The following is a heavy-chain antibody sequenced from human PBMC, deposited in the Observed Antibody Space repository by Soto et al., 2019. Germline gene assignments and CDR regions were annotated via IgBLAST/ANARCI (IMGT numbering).Heavy chain of an antibody. Sequence: GSLRLSCAAFGFTFRNYAMDWVRQAPGKGLEWVSSIVINGGATHYADSVKGRFTISRDNSNNMLYLQMSSLRAEDTAVYYCAKESAAGWYPLHYWGQATPVTVSS. J-gene: IGHJ4*02. CDR3: AKESAAGWYPLHY. CDR1: GFTFRNYA. D-gene: IGHD6-19*01. CDR2: IVINGGAT. V-gene: IGHV3-23*01.